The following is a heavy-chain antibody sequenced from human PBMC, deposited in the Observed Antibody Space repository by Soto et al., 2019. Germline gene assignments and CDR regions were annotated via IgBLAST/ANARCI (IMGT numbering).Heavy chain of an antibody. CDR3: ARQANPFYYYGMDV. CDR2: IYPGDSDT. Sequence: GESLKISCQGSGYSFTSYWIGWVRQMPGKGLEWMGIIYPGDSDTKYSPSFQGQVTISADKSISTAYLQWSSLEASDTAIYFCARQANPFYYYGMDVWGQGTTVTAP. J-gene: IGHJ6*02. CDR1: GYSFTSYW. V-gene: IGHV5-51*01.